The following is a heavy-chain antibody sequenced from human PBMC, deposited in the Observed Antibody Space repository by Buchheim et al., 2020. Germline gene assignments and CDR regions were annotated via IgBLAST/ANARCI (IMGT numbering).Heavy chain of an antibody. CDR1: GGSFSGYY. CDR2: INHSGST. J-gene: IGHJ4*02. Sequence: QVQLQQWGAGLLKPSETLSLTCAVYGGSFSGYYWSWIRQPPGKGLEWIGEINHSGSTNYNPSLKRRVTISVDTSKNQFSLKLSSVTAADTAVYYCARIDYGDENPIDYWGQGTL. CDR3: ARIDYGDENPIDY. V-gene: IGHV4-34*01. D-gene: IGHD4-17*01.